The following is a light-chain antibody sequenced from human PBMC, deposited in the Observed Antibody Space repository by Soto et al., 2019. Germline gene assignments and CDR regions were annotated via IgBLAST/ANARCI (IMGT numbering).Light chain of an antibody. V-gene: IGKV3-20*01. J-gene: IGKJ1*01. Sequence: EIVLTQSPGTLSLSPGEGATLSCRASQSISSSFLAWYQQKPGQAPRLLISVASSRATGIPDRFRGSGSGTDFTLTISRLEPEDFAVYYCQQYGTSPRTFGQGTKVDNK. CDR3: QQYGTSPRT. CDR1: QSISSSF. CDR2: VAS.